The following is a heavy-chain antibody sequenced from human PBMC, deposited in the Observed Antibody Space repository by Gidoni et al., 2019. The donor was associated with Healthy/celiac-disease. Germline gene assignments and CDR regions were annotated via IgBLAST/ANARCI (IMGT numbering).Heavy chain of an antibody. D-gene: IGHD2-8*01. Sequence: QVQLVESGGGVVQPGRSLRLSCAASGFTFSSYGMHWVRQAPGKGLEGVAVISYDVSNKYYADSVKGRFTISRDNSKNTLYLQMNSLRAEDTAVYYCAKDGTGLMTLFGGQGTLVTVSS. CDR1: GFTFSSYG. V-gene: IGHV3-30*18. CDR3: AKDGTGLMTLF. J-gene: IGHJ4*02. CDR2: ISYDVSNK.